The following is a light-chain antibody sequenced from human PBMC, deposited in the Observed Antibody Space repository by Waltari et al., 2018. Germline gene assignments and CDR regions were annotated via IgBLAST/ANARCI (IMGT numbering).Light chain of an antibody. V-gene: IGLV2-23*01. J-gene: IGLJ3*02. CDR3: CSCTGTTTPRL. CDR2: EGN. Sequence: QSALTQPASVSGSPGQSTTISCTGTSSDVGSYNLVSGYQQHPGKAPKVIIYEGNKRPSGVPVRFSGSKSGNTAALTSSGRQAEDEADYSCCSCTGTTTPRLFGGGNKLTVL. CDR1: SSDVGSYNL.